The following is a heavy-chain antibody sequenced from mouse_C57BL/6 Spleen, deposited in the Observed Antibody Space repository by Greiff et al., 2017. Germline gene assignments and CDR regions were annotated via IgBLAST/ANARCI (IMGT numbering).Heavy chain of an antibody. CDR1: GYTFTDYY. J-gene: IGHJ2*03. V-gene: IGHV1-19*01. CDR2: INPYNGGT. D-gene: IGHD1-1*01. CDR3: ARGAFVTTVVKDY. Sequence: EVQLQQSGPVLVKPGASVKMSCKASGYTFTDYYMNWVKQSHGKSLEWIGVINPYNGGTSYNQKFKGKATLTVDKSSSTAYMELNSLTSEDSAVYYCARGAFVTTVVKDYWGQGTSLTVSS.